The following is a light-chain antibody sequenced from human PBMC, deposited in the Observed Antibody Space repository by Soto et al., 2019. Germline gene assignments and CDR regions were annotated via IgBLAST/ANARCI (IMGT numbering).Light chain of an antibody. Sequence: EIVLTQSPGTLSLSPGERATLSCRASQSVSSSYLTWYQQKPGQAPRLLIYGASDMATGIPDRFSGSGSGTDFTLTVSRLEPEDFAVYYCQQYGSSITFGQGTRLEIK. CDR3: QQYGSSIT. CDR1: QSVSSSY. J-gene: IGKJ5*01. CDR2: GAS. V-gene: IGKV3-20*01.